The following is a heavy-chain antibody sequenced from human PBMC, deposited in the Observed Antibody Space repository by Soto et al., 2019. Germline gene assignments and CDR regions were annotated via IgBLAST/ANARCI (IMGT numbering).Heavy chain of an antibody. CDR2: TYYRSKWYN. CDR3: ARDQGYSSSWYDGPTYYYGMDV. CDR1: GDSVSSNSAA. V-gene: IGHV6-1*01. D-gene: IGHD6-13*01. Sequence: SQPLSLTCAISGDSVSSNSAAWNWIGQSPSRGLEWLGRTYYRSKWYNDYAVSVKSRITINPDTSKNQFSLQLNSVTPEDTAVYYCARDQGYSSSWYDGPTYYYGMDVWGQGTTVTVSS. J-gene: IGHJ6*02.